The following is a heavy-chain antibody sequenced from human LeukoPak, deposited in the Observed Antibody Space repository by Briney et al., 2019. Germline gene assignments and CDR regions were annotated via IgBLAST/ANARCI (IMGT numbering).Heavy chain of an antibody. CDR2: IYPGDSDT. D-gene: IGHD1-20*01. CDR1: GSSFTSYW. Sequence: GASLQISCQGSGSSFTSYWIGWVRQLPGKGLEWMGIIYPGDSDTRYSPSFQGQVTISADKSISTAYLQWSSLKASDTAMYYCARGDNWNDRKNNWFDPWGQGTLVTVSS. J-gene: IGHJ5*02. V-gene: IGHV5-51*01. CDR3: ARGDNWNDRKNNWFDP.